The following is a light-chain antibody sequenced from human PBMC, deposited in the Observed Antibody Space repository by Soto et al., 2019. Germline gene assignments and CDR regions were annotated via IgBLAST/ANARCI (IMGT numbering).Light chain of an antibody. V-gene: IGKV3-20*01. CDR1: QSVSSSS. CDR2: GTS. Sequence: EIPLTQSPGTLSSSPGERATLSCRASQSVSSSSLAWYQQRPGQAPRLLIYGTSSRATGIPDRFSGSGSGTDFTLTISRLEPEDFAVYFCQRYGSSPLITFGQGTRLEIK. J-gene: IGKJ5*01. CDR3: QRYGSSPLIT.